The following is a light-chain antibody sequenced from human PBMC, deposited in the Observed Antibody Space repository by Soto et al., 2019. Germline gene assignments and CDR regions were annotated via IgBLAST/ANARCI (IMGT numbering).Light chain of an antibody. J-gene: IGKJ4*01. CDR1: QSISNS. CDR3: RQYVSYPVT. V-gene: IGKV1-5*03. CDR2: KAS. Sequence: DIQMTQSPSTLSASVGDRVTITCRASQSISNSLAWSQQKPGKAPNLLIYKASSLESGVPSRFSGSGSGTEFTLTISSLQPDDVATYYCRQYVSYPVTFGGGTKVEMK.